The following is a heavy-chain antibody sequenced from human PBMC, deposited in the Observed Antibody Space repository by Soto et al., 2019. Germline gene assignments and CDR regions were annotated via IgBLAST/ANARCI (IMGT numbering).Heavy chain of an antibody. Sequence: GASVKVSCKASGYTFTCYGISWVRQAPGQGLEWMGWSSAYNGNTNYAQKLQGRVTMTTETSTSTAYIKLRSLRSDDTDVYYCARVEIVVVPAALDYYYYGMDVWGQGTTVTAP. CDR1: GYTFTCYG. CDR2: SSAYNGNT. J-gene: IGHJ6*02. CDR3: ARVEIVVVPAALDYYYYGMDV. D-gene: IGHD2-2*03. V-gene: IGHV1-18*01.